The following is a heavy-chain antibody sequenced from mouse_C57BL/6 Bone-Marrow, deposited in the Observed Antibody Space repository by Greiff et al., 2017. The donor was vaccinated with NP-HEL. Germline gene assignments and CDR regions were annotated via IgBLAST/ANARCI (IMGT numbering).Heavy chain of an antibody. J-gene: IGHJ2*01. V-gene: IGHV1-81*01. CDR1: GYTFTSYG. Sequence: VKLKQSGAELARPGASVKLSCKASGYTFTSYGISWVKQRTGQGLEWIGEIYPRSGNTYYNEKFKGKATLTADKSSSTAYMELRSLTSEDSAVYFCARSRSYFDYWGQGTTLTVSS. CDR2: IYPRSGNT. D-gene: IGHD1-1*01. CDR3: ARSRSYFDY.